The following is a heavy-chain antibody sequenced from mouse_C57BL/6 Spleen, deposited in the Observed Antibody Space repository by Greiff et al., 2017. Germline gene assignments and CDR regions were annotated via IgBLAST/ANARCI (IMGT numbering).Heavy chain of an antibody. J-gene: IGHJ2*01. CDR1: GYSITSGYY. Sequence: VQLKESGPGLVKPSQSLSLTCSVTGYSITSGYYWNWIRQFPGNKLEWMGYISSDGSNNYNPSLKNRISITRDTSNNQFFLKLNSVTTEDTATYYCAREDEDFDYWGQGTTLTVSS. V-gene: IGHV3-6*01. CDR3: AREDEDFDY. CDR2: ISSDGSN.